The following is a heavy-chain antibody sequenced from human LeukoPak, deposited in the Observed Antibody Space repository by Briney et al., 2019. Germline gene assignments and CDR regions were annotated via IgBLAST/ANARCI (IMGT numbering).Heavy chain of an antibody. CDR3: ASYCSSTSCPHRRAFDI. V-gene: IGHV4-39*01. D-gene: IGHD2-2*01. CDR1: GGSFSGYY. CDR2: FYYSGST. Sequence: SETLSLTCAVYGGSFSGYYWGWIRQPPGKGLEWIGSFYYSGSTYYNPSLKSRVTISVDTSKNQFSLRLSSVTAADTAVYYCASYCSSTSCPHRRAFDIWGQGTMVTVSS. J-gene: IGHJ3*02.